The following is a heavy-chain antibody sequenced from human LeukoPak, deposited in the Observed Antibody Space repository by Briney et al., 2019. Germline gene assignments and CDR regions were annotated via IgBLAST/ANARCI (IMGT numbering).Heavy chain of an antibody. Sequence: SVKVSCKASGGTFSSYAISWVRQAPGQGLEWMGRIIPIFGTANYAQKYQGRVTITTDESTSTAYMELRSLRSEDTAVYYCATQKDTYYYYSSGYSPLDYWGQGTLVTVSS. CDR1: GGTFSSYA. CDR3: ATQKDTYYYYSSGYSPLDY. J-gene: IGHJ4*02. V-gene: IGHV1-69*05. D-gene: IGHD3-22*01. CDR2: IIPIFGTA.